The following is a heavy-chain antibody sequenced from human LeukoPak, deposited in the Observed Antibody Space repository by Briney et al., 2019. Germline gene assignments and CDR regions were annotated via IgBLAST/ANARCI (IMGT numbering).Heavy chain of an antibody. CDR2: IYYSGGT. J-gene: IGHJ5*02. CDR3: ARWQYTISSGWFDP. Sequence: SATLSLTCTLSGGSISSRYWSWIRQPPGKGLEWIGSIYYSGGTNYNPSLQGRVSISVDTSKIQFSLKLSSVTAADTAVYYCARWQYTISSGWFDPWGEGTLVTGST. V-gene: IGHV4-59*08. CDR1: GGSISSRY. D-gene: IGHD6-6*01.